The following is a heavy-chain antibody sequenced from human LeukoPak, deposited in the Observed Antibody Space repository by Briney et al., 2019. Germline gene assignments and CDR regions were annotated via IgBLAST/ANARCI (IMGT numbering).Heavy chain of an antibody. Sequence: PSETLSLTCTVSGGSITGYYWSWIRQPAGKGLEWIGRIYSSGGTNYNPSLKSRVTISVDRSKNQFSLRLDSVTAADTALYHCAGDLYGYASDWYGGYYFDYWGQGTLVTVSS. CDR3: AGDLYGYASDWYGGYYFDY. V-gene: IGHV4-4*07. J-gene: IGHJ4*02. CDR1: GGSITGYY. CDR2: IYSSGGT. D-gene: IGHD2-2*01.